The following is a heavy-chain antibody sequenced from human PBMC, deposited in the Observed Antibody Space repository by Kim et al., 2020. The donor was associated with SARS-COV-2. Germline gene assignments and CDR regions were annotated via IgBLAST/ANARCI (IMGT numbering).Heavy chain of an antibody. CDR1: GGTFSSYA. CDR2: IIPIFGIA. D-gene: IGHD6-13*01. V-gene: IGHV1-69*04. CDR3: VRDTRDSSPGHYYYYYYMD. Sequence: SVKVSCKASGGTFSSYAISWVRQAPGQGLEWMGRIIPIFGIANYAQKFQGRVTITADKSTSTAYMELSSLRSEDTAEYYCVRDTRDSSPGHYYYYYYMD. J-gene: IGHJ6*03.